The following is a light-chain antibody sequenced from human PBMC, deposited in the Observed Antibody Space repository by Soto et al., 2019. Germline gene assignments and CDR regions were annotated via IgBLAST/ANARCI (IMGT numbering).Light chain of an antibody. CDR2: AAS. V-gene: IGKV3-20*01. J-gene: IGKJ5*01. CDR3: QHHGGSPIT. Sequence: EIVFTQSAYTLSLSPGETVTLSCRASQSVSSSFLAWYQQKPGQAPRLLIFAASSRASGIPDRFSGTGSGTDFTLTISRLEPEDFAMYYCQHHGGSPITFGQGTRLEIK. CDR1: QSVSSSF.